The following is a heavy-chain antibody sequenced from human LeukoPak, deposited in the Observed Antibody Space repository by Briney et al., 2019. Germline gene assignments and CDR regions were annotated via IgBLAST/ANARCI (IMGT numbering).Heavy chain of an antibody. V-gene: IGHV3-11*01. CDR2: ISSSGTTI. CDR3: ARDRFGGDYDMDY. D-gene: IGHD4-17*01. J-gene: IGHJ4*02. Sequence: GGSLRLSCAASGFSLSDYYMNWIRQAPGKGLEWVSYISSSGTTISYADSVKGRFTISRDNAKNSLYLQMNSLRAEDTAVYYRARDRFGGDYDMDYWGQGTLVTVSS. CDR1: GFSLSDYY.